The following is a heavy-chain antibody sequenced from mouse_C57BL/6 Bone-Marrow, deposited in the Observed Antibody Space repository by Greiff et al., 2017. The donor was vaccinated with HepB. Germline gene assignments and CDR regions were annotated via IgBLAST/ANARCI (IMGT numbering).Heavy chain of an antibody. V-gene: IGHV1-53*01. D-gene: IGHD2-3*01. Sequence: VQLQQPGTELVKPGASVKLSCKASGYTFTSYWMHWVKQRPGQGLEWIGNINPSNGGTNYNEKFKSKATLTVDKSSSTAYMQLSSLTSEDSAVYYGAREGYDGYWYFDVWGTGTTVTVSS. J-gene: IGHJ1*03. CDR1: GYTFTSYW. CDR2: INPSNGGT. CDR3: AREGYDGYWYFDV.